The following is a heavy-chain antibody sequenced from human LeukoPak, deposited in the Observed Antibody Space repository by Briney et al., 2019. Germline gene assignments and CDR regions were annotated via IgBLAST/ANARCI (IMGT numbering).Heavy chain of an antibody. CDR3: ARASTIAARRDWFDP. CDR2: INPNSGGT. CDR1: GYTFTVYY. J-gene: IGHJ5*02. V-gene: IGHV1-2*02. D-gene: IGHD6-6*01. Sequence: ASVTVSFTASGYTFTVYYMYWVRQAPGQGIEWMGLINPNSGGTNYAQKYSGRVPLTRDTAISTAYMELSRLRADDTAVYYCARASTIAARRDWFDPGGQGILVTVSA.